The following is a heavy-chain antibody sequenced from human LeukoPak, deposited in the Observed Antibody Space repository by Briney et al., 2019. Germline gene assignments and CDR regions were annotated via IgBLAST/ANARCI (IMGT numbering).Heavy chain of an antibody. CDR3: ARTLSAAAFDI. CDR2: IYDTGST. J-gene: IGHJ3*02. CDR1: GGSISSYF. Sequence: SETLSLTCIVSGGSISSYFWSWIRQPPGKGLEWLGYIYDTGSTTYNPSLKSRVTISVDTSKNQFSLKLTSVTAADTAVYYCARTLSAAAFDIWGQGTVVTVSS. V-gene: IGHV4-59*08. D-gene: IGHD6-25*01.